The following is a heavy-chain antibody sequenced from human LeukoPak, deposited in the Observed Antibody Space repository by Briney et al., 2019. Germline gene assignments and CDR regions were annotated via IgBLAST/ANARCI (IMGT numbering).Heavy chain of an antibody. V-gene: IGHV3-48*01. D-gene: IGHD2-21*02. Sequence: GGSLRLSCAASGFTFSSYSMNWVRQAPGKGLEWVSYISSSSSTIYYADSVKGRFTISRDNAKNSLYLQMNSLRAEDTAVYYCARDGSYWGGDCSAYSDYWGQGTLVTVSS. CDR2: ISSSSSTI. CDR3: ARDGSYWGGDCSAYSDY. J-gene: IGHJ4*02. CDR1: GFTFSSYS.